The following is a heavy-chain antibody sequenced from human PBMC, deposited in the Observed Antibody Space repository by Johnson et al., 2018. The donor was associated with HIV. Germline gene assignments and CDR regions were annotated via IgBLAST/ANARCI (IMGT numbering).Heavy chain of an antibody. D-gene: IGHD3/OR15-3a*01. V-gene: IGHV3-66*01. CDR3: ARDGRGLDAFDI. CDR2: IYSGGST. Sequence: VQLVESGGGLVHPGGSLRLSCAASGFTVSSNYMSWVRQAPGKGLEWVSVIYSGGSTYYADSVKGRFTISRDIAKNTLYLQMNSLRAEDTAVYYCARDGRGLDAFDIWGQGTVVTVSS. CDR1: GFTVSSNY. J-gene: IGHJ3*02.